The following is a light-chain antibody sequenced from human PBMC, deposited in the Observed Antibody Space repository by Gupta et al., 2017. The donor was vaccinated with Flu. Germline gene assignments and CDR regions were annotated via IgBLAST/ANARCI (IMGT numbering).Light chain of an antibody. CDR3: CACAVGFSV. CDR2: DVT. J-gene: IGLJ1*01. CDR1: SSDVGGYNY. Sequence: QSVTISCTGTSSDVGGYNYVSWNQQHPDKAPKLLIYDVTKRPAGVPDRCSGSKSGNTASLTISGLQAEDEDDYDCCACAVGFSVFGTGTEFTVL. V-gene: IGLV2-11*01.